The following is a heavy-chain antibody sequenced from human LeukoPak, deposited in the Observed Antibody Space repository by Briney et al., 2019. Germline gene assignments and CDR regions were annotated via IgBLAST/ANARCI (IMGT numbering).Heavy chain of an antibody. V-gene: IGHV3-23*01. D-gene: IGHD3-9*01. J-gene: IGHJ6*03. Sequence: QSGGSLRLSCAASGFTFSNYAMSWVRQAPGKGLEWVSAISGSASSTYHADSVKGRFTISRDNSKNTLYLQMNSLRAEDTAVYYCAKGPRLRYFDWLRYYYYMDVWGKGTTVTISS. CDR3: AKGPRLRYFDWLRYYYYMDV. CDR2: ISGSASST. CDR1: GFTFSNYA.